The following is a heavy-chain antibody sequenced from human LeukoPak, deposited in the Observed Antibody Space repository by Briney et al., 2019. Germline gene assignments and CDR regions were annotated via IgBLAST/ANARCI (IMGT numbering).Heavy chain of an antibody. CDR1: GLTSSSYE. CDR3: ARPPAPITADRYQFDY. CDR2: ISSSGSSI. V-gene: IGHV3-48*03. D-gene: IGHD6-13*01. Sequence: PGRSLRLSCAASGLTSSSYEMNWVRQAPGKGLEWVSYISSSGSSIYYADSVKGRFTISRDNAKNSLYLQMNSLRAEDTAVYYCARPPAPITADRYQFDYWGQGTLVTVSS. J-gene: IGHJ4*02.